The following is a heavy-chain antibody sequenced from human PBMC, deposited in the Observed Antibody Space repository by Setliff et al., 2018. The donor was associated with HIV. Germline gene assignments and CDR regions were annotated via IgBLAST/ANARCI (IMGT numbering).Heavy chain of an antibody. J-gene: IGHJ1*01. CDR3: ASSRSLFGEEYFHH. Sequence: PSETLSLTCTVSGASISSSTDYWGWIRQPPGKGLEWIGSIYHSGSASHNPSLKSRITISVDTSKDQFSLKLRSVTAADTAVYYCASSRSLFGEEYFHHWGQGTLVTVSS. CDR1: GASISSSTDY. V-gene: IGHV4-39*01. D-gene: IGHD3-10*02. CDR2: IYHSGSA.